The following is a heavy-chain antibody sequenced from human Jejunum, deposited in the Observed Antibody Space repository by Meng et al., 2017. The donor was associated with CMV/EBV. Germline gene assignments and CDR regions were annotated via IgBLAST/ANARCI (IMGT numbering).Heavy chain of an antibody. Sequence: LSVYYIHWVRQAPGQGLEWLGWITPHNGASAYAEKFQSRVTLTRDTSIDTAYMELSRLTSDDTAVYYCARGATTTLFHYYKEMDVWGQGTTVTVSS. J-gene: IGHJ6*02. V-gene: IGHV1-2*02. CDR1: LSVYY. D-gene: IGHD1-14*01. CDR3: ARGATTTLFHYYKEMDV. CDR2: ITPHNGAS.